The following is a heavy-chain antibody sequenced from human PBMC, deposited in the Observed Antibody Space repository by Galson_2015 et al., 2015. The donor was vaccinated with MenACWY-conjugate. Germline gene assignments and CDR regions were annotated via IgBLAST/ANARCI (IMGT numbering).Heavy chain of an antibody. J-gene: IGHJ6*03. CDR2: IYYSGST. V-gene: IGHV4-59*01. D-gene: IGHD3-16*01. Sequence: LSLTCTVSGGSISSYYWTWVRQPPGKGLEWIGYIYYSGSTNYNPSLKSRVTISIDTSKNQFSLKLTSVTAADTAVYYCARGPGGSYYPYYHMDVWGKGTTVTVSS. CDR1: GGSISSYY. CDR3: ARGPGGSYYPYYHMDV.